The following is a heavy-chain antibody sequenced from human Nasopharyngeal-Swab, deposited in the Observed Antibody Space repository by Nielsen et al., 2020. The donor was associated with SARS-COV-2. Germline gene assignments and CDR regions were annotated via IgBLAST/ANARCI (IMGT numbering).Heavy chain of an antibody. CDR2: MNPNSGNT. CDR1: GYTLTELS. V-gene: IGHV1-8*01. J-gene: IGHJ4*02. CDR3: VRPRYCSAASCDRHSGVGLFDY. D-gene: IGHD2-8*02. Sequence: ASVKVSCKVSGYTLTELSMHWVRQASGQGLEWVGWMNPNSGNTGYAQKFQGRVTMTRDTSITTAYMELSSLRSEDTAVYYCVRPRYCSAASCDRHSGVGLFDYWGQGTLVTVSS.